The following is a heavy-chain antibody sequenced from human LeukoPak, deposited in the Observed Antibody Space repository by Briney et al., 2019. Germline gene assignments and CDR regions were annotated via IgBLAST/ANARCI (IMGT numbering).Heavy chain of an antibody. D-gene: IGHD4-17*01. CDR3: ARTDGDSTGYYFDY. CDR1: GFTFSDYY. CDR2: ISSSSSII. J-gene: IGHJ4*02. Sequence: GGSLRLSCAASGFTFSDYYMTWIRQAPGKGLEWVSYISSSSSIIYYADFVKGRFTISRDNAKNSLYLQMNSLRAEDTAVYYCARTDGDSTGYYFDYWGQGTLVTVSS. V-gene: IGHV3-11*04.